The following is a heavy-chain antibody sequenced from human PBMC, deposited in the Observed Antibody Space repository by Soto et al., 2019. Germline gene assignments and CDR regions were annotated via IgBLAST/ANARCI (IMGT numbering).Heavy chain of an antibody. Sequence: ASVKVSCKASGGTFSSYAISWVRQAPGQGLEWMGIINPSGGSTSYAQKFQGRVTMTRDTSTSTVYVELSSLRSEDTAVYYCASYSYGYYYYYGMDVWGQGTTVTVSS. CDR2: INPSGGST. CDR1: GGTFSSYA. V-gene: IGHV1-46*01. J-gene: IGHJ6*02. CDR3: ASYSYGYYYYYGMDV. D-gene: IGHD5-18*01.